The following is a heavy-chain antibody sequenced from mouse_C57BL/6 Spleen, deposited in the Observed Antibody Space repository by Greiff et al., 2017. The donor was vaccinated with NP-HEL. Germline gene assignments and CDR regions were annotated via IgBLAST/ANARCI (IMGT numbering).Heavy chain of an antibody. V-gene: IGHV5-17*01. D-gene: IGHD1-1*01. Sequence: EVKLVESGGGLVKPGGSLKLSCAASGFTFSDYGMHWVRQAPEKGLEWVAYISSGSSTIYYADTVKGRFTISRDNAKNTLFLQMTSLRSEDTAMYYCARRDTTVVAGDYWGQGTTLTVSS. J-gene: IGHJ2*01. CDR2: ISSGSSTI. CDR1: GFTFSDYG. CDR3: ARRDTTVVAGDY.